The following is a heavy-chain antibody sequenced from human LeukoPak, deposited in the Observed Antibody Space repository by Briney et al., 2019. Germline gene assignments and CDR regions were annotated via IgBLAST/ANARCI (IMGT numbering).Heavy chain of an antibody. D-gene: IGHD6-13*01. Sequence: GGSLRLSCAASGFTFMNAYRSWVRQAPGKGLEWLGRIKSNIDGGTTDYATPVKGRFSISRDDSGNTLYLQMNNLKTEDTAVYYCTTEAGYTSRWYNYWGQGTLVTVSP. J-gene: IGHJ4*02. CDR3: TTEAGYTSRWYNY. CDR1: GFTFMNAY. CDR2: IKSNIDGGTT. V-gene: IGHV3-15*01.